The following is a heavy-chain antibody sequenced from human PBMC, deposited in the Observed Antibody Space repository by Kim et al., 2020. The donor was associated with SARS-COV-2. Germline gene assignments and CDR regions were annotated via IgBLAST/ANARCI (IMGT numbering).Heavy chain of an antibody. CDR3: AKDLGYSSSWSYYYGMDV. CDR2: ISYDGSNK. D-gene: IGHD6-13*01. CDR1: GFTFSSYG. Sequence: GGSLRLSCAASGFTFSSYGMHWVRQAPGKGLEWVAVISYDGSNKYYADSVKGRFTISRDNSKNTLYLQMNSLRAEDTAVYYCAKDLGYSSSWSYYYGMDVWGQGTTVTVSS. J-gene: IGHJ6*02. V-gene: IGHV3-30*18.